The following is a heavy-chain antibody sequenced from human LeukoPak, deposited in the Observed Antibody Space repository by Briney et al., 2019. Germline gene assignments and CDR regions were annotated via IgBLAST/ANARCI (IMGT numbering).Heavy chain of an antibody. D-gene: IGHD3-22*01. CDR2: IKSKTDGGTT. CDR1: GFTFSNAW. Sequence: PGGSLRLSCAASGFTFSNAWMSWVRQAPGKGLEWVGRIKSKTDGGTTDYAAPVKGRFTISRDDSKNTLYLQMNSLKTEDTAVYYCTRLGYDSSGYYFLFDYWGQGTLVTVSS. CDR3: TRLGYDSSGYYFLFDY. V-gene: IGHV3-15*01. J-gene: IGHJ4*02.